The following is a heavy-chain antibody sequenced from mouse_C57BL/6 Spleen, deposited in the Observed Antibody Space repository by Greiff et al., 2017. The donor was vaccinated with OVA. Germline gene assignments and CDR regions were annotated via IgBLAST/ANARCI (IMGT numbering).Heavy chain of an antibody. CDR3: AIYDYDGYYFDY. V-gene: IGHV3-6*01. Sequence: VQLQQSGPGLVKPSQSLSLTCSVTGYSITSGYYWNWIRQFPGNKLEWMGYISYDGSNNYNPSLKNRISITRDTSKNQFFLKLNSVTTEDTATYYCAIYDYDGYYFDYWGQGTTLTVSS. CDR2: ISYDGSN. D-gene: IGHD2-4*01. CDR1: GYSITSGYY. J-gene: IGHJ2*01.